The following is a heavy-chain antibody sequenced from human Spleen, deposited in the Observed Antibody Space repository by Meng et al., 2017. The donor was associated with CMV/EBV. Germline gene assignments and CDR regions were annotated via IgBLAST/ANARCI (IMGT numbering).Heavy chain of an antibody. CDR2: IRAYNGDT. Sequence: ASVKVSCKASGYTFTSYGITWVRQAPGQGLEWMGWIRAYNGDTNYAQKFQGRVTMTTDTSTGTAYMELRSLRSDDTAVYYCALSDPFDYWGQGTLVTVSS. CDR3: ALSDPFDY. J-gene: IGHJ4*02. CDR1: GYTFTSYG. V-gene: IGHV1-18*01. D-gene: IGHD2-21*02.